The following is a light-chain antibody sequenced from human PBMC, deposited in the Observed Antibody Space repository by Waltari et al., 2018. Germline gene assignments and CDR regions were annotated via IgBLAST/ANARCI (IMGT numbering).Light chain of an antibody. CDR1: SSDGGGYNS. V-gene: IGLV2-8*01. J-gene: IGLJ3*02. Sequence: QSALTQPPSASGSPGQSVALSCTGTSSDGGGYNSVYWYQQHPGKAPKLMIYEVNRRPSGVPDRFSGSKSGNTASLTVSGLQAEDEADYYCSSYAGSDIWVFGGGTRLTVL. CDR2: EVN. CDR3: SSYAGSDIWV.